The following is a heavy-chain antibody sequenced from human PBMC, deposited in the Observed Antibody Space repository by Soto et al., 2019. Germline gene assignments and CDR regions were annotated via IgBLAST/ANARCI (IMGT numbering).Heavy chain of an antibody. J-gene: IGHJ6*02. CDR1: GYTFTSYD. CDR2: MNPNSGNT. Sequence: GASVKVSCKASGYTFTSYDINWVRQATGQRLEWMGWMNPNSGNTGYAQKFQGRVTMTRNTSISTAYMELSSLRSEDTAVYYCARDRPPCDYVSGMDVWGQGTTVTVPS. V-gene: IGHV1-8*01. CDR3: ARDRPPCDYVSGMDV. D-gene: IGHD3-16*01.